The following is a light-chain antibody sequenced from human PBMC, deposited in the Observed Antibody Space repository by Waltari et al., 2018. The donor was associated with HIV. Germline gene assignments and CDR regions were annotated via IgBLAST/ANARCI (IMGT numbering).Light chain of an antibody. J-gene: IGLJ2*01. Sequence: QSALTQPPSVSGSPGQSVTISCTGTSSDVGNYNRVSWYQQPPGSAPKLMIYDFSNRPSGVPRRFSGSKSGNTASLTISGLQAEDEADYYCSSYTSSNTFVVFGGGTKLTVL. CDR3: SSYTSSNTFVV. CDR1: SSDVGNYNR. CDR2: DFS. V-gene: IGLV2-18*02.